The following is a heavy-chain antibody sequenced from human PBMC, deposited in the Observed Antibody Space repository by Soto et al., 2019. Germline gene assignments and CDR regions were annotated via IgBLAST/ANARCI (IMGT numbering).Heavy chain of an antibody. CDR3: ARRGGMVAAYYYYGMDV. V-gene: IGHV5-51*01. J-gene: IGHJ6*02. D-gene: IGHD1-26*01. CDR1: GNSFTSYW. CDR2: IYPGDSDT. Sequence: AESLTTSCKVSGNSFTSYWIGWVLQMPGKGLEWMGIIYPGDSDTRYSPSFQGQVTISADKSISTAYLQWRSLKASDTAMYYCARRGGMVAAYYYYGMDVWGQGTTVTVSS.